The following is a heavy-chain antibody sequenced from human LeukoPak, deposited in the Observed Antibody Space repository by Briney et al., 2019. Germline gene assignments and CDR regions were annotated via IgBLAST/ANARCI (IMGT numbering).Heavy chain of an antibody. Sequence: SETLSLTCTVSGGSISSHYWSWIRQPPGKGLEWIGHIYYSGSTNYNPSLKSRVTISVDTSKNQFSLKLSSVTAADTAVYYCARDRYSSSWYRDAFDIWGQGTMVTVSS. V-gene: IGHV4-59*11. CDR3: ARDRYSSSWYRDAFDI. J-gene: IGHJ3*02. CDR2: IYYSGST. D-gene: IGHD6-13*01. CDR1: GGSISSHY.